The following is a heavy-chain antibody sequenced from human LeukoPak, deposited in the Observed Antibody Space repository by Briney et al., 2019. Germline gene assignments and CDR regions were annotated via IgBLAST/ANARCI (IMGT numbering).Heavy chain of an antibody. V-gene: IGHV4-31*03. CDR2: IHFSGGT. CDR3: ARLGVGVYGIDF. J-gene: IGHJ4*02. CDR1: GGSITSDNHY. D-gene: IGHD1-26*01. Sequence: TSQTLSLTCTVSGGSITSDNHYWTWIRQHPGKGLEWIGYIHFSGGTPYNPSLKSRLTISVDTSKSQFSLHLTSVTGADTAVYYCARLGVGVYGIDFWGQGTLVTVSS.